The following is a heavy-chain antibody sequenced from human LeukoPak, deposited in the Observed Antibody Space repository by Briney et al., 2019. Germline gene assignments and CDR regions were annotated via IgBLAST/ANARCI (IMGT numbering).Heavy chain of an antibody. V-gene: IGHV3-48*03. CDR1: GFTFSSYE. CDR2: ISSSGSTI. CDR3: ASGPDYGAHLDYYYYMDV. J-gene: IGHJ6*03. D-gene: IGHD4-17*01. Sequence: GGSLRLSCAASGFTFSSYEMNWVRQAPGKGLEWVSYISSSGSTIYYADSVKGRFTISRDNAKNSLYLQMNSLRAEDTAVYYCASGPDYGAHLDYYYYMDVWGKGTTDTIS.